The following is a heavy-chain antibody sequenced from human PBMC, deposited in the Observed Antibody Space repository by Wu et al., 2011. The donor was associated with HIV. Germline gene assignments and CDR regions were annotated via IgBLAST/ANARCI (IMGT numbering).Heavy chain of an antibody. CDR3: ARAYSSAAGQFDY. D-gene: IGHD6-25*01. V-gene: IGHV1-8*03. Sequence: QVQLVQSGAEVKKPGASVKVSCKASGYTFTGYYMHWVRQATGQGLEWMGWMNPNSGNTGYAQKFQGRVTITRNTSISTAYMELSSLRSEDTAVYYCARAYSSAAGQFDYWGQGTLVTVSS. CDR2: MNPNSGNT. CDR1: GYTFTGYY. J-gene: IGHJ4*02.